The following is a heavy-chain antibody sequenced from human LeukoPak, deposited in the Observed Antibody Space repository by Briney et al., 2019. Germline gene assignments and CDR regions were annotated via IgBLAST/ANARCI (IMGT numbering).Heavy chain of an antibody. CDR2: INPSGGST. D-gene: IGHD2-15*01. CDR3: ARATLLRYVLDY. V-gene: IGHV1-46*01. J-gene: IGHJ4*02. Sequence: ASVKVSCKASGYTFTSYYIHWVRQAPGQGLEWMGIINPSGGSTSYAQKFQGRVTMTRDTSTSTVYMELSSLRSEDTAVYYCARATLLRYVLDYWGQGTLVTVSS. CDR1: GYTFTSYY.